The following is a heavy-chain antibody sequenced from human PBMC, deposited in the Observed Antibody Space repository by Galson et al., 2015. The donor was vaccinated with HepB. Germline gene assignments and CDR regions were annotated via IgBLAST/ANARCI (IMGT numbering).Heavy chain of an antibody. V-gene: IGHV3-30*03. J-gene: IGHJ3*02. CDR1: GLTFSRYG. CDR2: ISYDGSKK. CDR3: AQSPTVATTSDAFDI. D-gene: IGHD5-12*01. Sequence: SLRLSCAASGLTFSRYGMHWVRQAPGKGLEWVAVISYDGSKKYYADSVKGRFTISRGSSKSTVHLQMNSLRGEDTAVYYCAQSPTVATTSDAFDIWGQGTMVTVSS.